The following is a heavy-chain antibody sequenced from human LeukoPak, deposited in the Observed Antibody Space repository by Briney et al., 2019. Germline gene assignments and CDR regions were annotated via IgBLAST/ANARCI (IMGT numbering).Heavy chain of an antibody. J-gene: IGHJ5*02. CDR1: GGSFSGYY. V-gene: IGHV4-34*01. Sequence: PSETLSLTCAVFGGSFSGYYWSWIRQPPGKGLEWIGEINHSGSTNYNPSLKSRVTISVDTSKNQFSLKLSSVTAADTAVYYCARVDYYDSSEPFDPWGQGTLVTVSS. D-gene: IGHD3-22*01. CDR3: ARVDYYDSSEPFDP. CDR2: INHSGST.